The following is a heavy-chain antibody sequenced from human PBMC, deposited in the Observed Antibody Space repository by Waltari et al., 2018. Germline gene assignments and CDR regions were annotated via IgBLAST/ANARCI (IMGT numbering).Heavy chain of an antibody. D-gene: IGHD1-26*01. J-gene: IGHJ4*02. CDR2: IYYSGST. Sequence: QVQLQESGPGLVKPSETLSLTCTVSGGSISSHYWSWIRQPPGKGLEWIGYIYYSGSTNYNPSLKSRVTISVDTSKNQFSLKLSSVTAADTAVYYCARVSVGALVGFDYWGQGTLVTVSS. CDR3: ARVSVGALVGFDY. V-gene: IGHV4-59*11. CDR1: GGSISSHY.